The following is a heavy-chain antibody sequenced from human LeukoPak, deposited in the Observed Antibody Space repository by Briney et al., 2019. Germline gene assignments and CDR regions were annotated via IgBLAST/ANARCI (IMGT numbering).Heavy chain of an antibody. J-gene: IGHJ4*02. D-gene: IGHD3-22*01. CDR2: FDPEDGET. CDR3: ATVNDYYDSSGYLFG. CDR1: GYTFTGYY. Sequence: ASVKVSCKASGYTFTGYYMHWVRQAPGQGLEWMGGFDPEDGETIYAQKFQGRVAMTEDTSTDTAYMELSSLRSEDTAVYYCATVNDYYDSSGYLFGWGQGTLVTVSS. V-gene: IGHV1-24*01.